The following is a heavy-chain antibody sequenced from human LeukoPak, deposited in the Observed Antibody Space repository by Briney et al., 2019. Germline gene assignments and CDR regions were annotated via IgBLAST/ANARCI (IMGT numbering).Heavy chain of an antibody. D-gene: IGHD5-12*01. CDR2: INPNSGGT. CDR1: GYTFTGYY. Sequence: VASVKVSCKASGYTFTGYYMHWVRQAPGQGLEWMGWINPNSGGTNYAQKFQGRVTMTRNTSISTAYMELSSLRSEDTAVYYCARAYSGYDRWSQGTLVTVSS. J-gene: IGHJ4*02. V-gene: IGHV1-2*02. CDR3: ARAYSGYDR.